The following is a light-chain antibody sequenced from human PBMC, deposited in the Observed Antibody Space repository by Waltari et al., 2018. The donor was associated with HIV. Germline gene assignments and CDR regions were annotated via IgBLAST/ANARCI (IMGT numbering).Light chain of an antibody. V-gene: IGLV2-14*03. J-gene: IGLJ1*01. CDR1: SSDVGGYNY. CDR3: SSYTSFSTYV. Sequence: QSALTQPASVSGSPGQSITISCTGTSSDVGGYNYVSWYQHHPGKAPKLMIYDVTKRPSGVSNRFSGSKSGNTASLTISGVQTEDEADYYCSSYTSFSTYVFGTGTIVTVL. CDR2: DVT.